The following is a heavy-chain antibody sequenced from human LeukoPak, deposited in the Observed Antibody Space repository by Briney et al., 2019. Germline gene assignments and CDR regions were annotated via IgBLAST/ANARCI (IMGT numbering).Heavy chain of an antibody. CDR1: GFTFSSYA. V-gene: IGHV3-23*01. Sequence: GGSLRLSCAASGFTFSSYAMSWVRQAPGKGLERVSAISGSGGSTYYADSVKGRFTISRDNSKNTLYLQMNSLRAEDTAVYYCAKGSIAVAGRNWFDPWGQGTLVTVSS. J-gene: IGHJ5*02. CDR2: ISGSGGST. CDR3: AKGSIAVAGRNWFDP. D-gene: IGHD6-19*01.